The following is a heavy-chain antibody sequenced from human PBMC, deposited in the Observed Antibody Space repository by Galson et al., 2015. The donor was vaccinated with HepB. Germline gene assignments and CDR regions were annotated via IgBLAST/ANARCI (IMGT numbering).Heavy chain of an antibody. J-gene: IGHJ4*02. CDR3: ANVPDYDSSGYYIGDY. V-gene: IGHV3-30*18. D-gene: IGHD3-22*01. CDR1: GFTFSSYG. Sequence: SLRLSCAASGFTFSSYGMHWVRQAPGKGLEWVAVISYDGSNKYYADSVKGRFTISRDNSKNTLYLQMNSLRAEDTAVYYCANVPDYDSSGYYIGDYWGQGTLVTVSS. CDR2: ISYDGSNK.